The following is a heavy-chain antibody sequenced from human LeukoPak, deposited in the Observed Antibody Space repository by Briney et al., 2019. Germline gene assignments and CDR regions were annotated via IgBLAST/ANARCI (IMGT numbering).Heavy chain of an antibody. J-gene: IGHJ5*02. Sequence: GESLKISCKASGYSFTNYWIVWVRQRPGKGLEYMGFIYPGGSDLRYSPSFQGQVTISVDKSITTAYLQWSSLKASDTAMYYCARHVVNLAVPGAPSWIDPWAREPRSPSPQ. V-gene: IGHV5-51*01. D-gene: IGHD6-19*01. CDR2: IYPGGSDL. CDR3: ARHVVNLAVPGAPSWIDP. CDR1: GYSFTNYW.